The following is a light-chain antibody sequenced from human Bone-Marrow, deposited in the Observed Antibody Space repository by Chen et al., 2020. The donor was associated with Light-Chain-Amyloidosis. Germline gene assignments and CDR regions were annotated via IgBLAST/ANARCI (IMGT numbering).Light chain of an antibody. V-gene: IGLV3-21*03. CDR1: SIGSKS. J-gene: IGLJ1*01. Sequence: SYVLTQPPSVSVAPGKTATITCGGGSIGSKSVHWYQQKPGQAPVLVVYDDSDRPSGIPERCSGSNAGNSASLTIRRVEAGDDADYYCQVWDNGSDQYVFGAGTKVTGL. CDR2: DDS. CDR3: QVWDNGSDQYV.